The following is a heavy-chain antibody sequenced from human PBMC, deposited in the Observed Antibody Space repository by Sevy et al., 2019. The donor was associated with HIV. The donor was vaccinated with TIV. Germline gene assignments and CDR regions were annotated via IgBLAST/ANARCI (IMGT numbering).Heavy chain of an antibody. CDR1: GGSISSSSYY. CDR3: ARRIGPYYYDSSGYYFDY. J-gene: IGHJ4*02. Sequence: SGTLSLTCTVSGGSISSSSYYWGWIRQPPGKGLEWIGSIYYSGSTYYNPSLKSRVTISVDTSKNQFSLKLSSVTAADTAVYYCARRIGPYYYDSSGYYFDYWGQGTLVTVSS. CDR2: IYYSGST. V-gene: IGHV4-39*01. D-gene: IGHD3-22*01.